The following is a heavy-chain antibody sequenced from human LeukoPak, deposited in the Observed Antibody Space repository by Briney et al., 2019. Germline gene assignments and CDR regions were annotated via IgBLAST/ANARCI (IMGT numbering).Heavy chain of an antibody. J-gene: IGHJ2*01. V-gene: IGHV1-46*01. CDR1: GYTFTSYF. CDR3: VRGASSIAALNPFWYFDL. D-gene: IGHD6-6*01. Sequence: ASVKVSCKASGYTFTSYFMHWVRQAPGQGLDWMGIINPSGGSTSYAQKFQGRVTMTRDTSTSTVYMELSSLRSEDTAVFYCVRGASSIAALNPFWYFDLWGRGTLVTVSS. CDR2: INPSGGST.